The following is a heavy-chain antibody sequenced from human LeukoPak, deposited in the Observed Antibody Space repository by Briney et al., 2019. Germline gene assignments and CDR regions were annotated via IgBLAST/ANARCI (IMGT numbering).Heavy chain of an antibody. CDR1: GGSFSGYY. CDR3: ARGRGVLRRNRNWFDP. Sequence: SETLSLTCAVYGGSFSGYYWSWIRQPPGKGLEWIGEINHSGSTNYNPSLKSRVTISVDTSKNQFSLKLSSVTAADTAVYYCARGRGVLRRNRNWFDPWGQGTLVTVSS. V-gene: IGHV4-34*01. D-gene: IGHD3-3*01. CDR2: INHSGST. J-gene: IGHJ5*02.